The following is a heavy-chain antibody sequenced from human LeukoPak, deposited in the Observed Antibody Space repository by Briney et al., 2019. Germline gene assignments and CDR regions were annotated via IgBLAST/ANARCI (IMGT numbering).Heavy chain of an antibody. CDR3: ARDLGSYGRPSYFDY. Sequence: GGSLRLSCVASGFSFSSYSMNWVRQAPGKGLEWVSSISSSSSYIYYADSVKGRFTISRDNAKNSLYLQMNSLRAEDTAVYYCARDLGSYGRPSYFDYWGQGTLVTVSS. V-gene: IGHV3-21*01. CDR2: ISSSSSYI. J-gene: IGHJ4*02. D-gene: IGHD5-18*01. CDR1: GFSFSSYS.